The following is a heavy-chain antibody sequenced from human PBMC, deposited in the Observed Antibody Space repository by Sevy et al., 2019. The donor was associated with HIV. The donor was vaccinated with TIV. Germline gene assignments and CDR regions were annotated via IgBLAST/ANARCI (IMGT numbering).Heavy chain of an antibody. V-gene: IGHV3-48*02. D-gene: IGHD2-15*01. Sequence: GGSLRLSCAASGFTFSSYSMNWVRQAPGKGLEWVSYISSSSSTIYYPDSVKGRFTISRDNAKNSLYLQMNSLRDEDTAVYYCARDPGCSGGSCYRVTTFDYWGQGTLVTVSS. CDR1: GFTFSSYS. CDR3: ARDPGCSGGSCYRVTTFDY. J-gene: IGHJ4*02. CDR2: ISSSSSTI.